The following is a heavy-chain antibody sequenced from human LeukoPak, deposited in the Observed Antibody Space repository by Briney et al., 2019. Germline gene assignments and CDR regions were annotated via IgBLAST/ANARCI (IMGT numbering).Heavy chain of an antibody. V-gene: IGHV3-48*01. CDR3: ARDRGTTVVTIFFDY. CDR1: GFTFSSYS. Sequence: GGSLRLSCAASGFTFSSYSMNWVRQAPGKGLEWVSYISSSSSTIYYADSVKGRFTISRDNAKNSLYLQMNSLRAEDTAVYYCARDRGTTVVTIFFDYWGQGTLVTVSS. D-gene: IGHD4-23*01. J-gene: IGHJ4*02. CDR2: ISSSSSTI.